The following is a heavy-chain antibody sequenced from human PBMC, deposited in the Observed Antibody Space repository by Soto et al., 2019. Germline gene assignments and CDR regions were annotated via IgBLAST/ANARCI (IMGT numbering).Heavy chain of an antibody. CDR1: GFTFSSYG. J-gene: IGHJ4*02. CDR3: ARDFGPLYSVVVPHY. D-gene: IGHD2-15*01. V-gene: IGHV3-33*01. Sequence: PGGSLRLSCAASGFTFSSYGMHWVRQAPGKGLEWVAVIWYDGSNKYYADSVKGRFTISRDNSKNTLYLQMNSLRAEDTAVYYCARDFGPLYSVVVPHYWGQGTLVTVSS. CDR2: IWYDGSNK.